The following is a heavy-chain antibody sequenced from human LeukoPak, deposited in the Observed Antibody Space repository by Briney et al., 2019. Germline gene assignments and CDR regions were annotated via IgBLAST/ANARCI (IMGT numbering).Heavy chain of an antibody. CDR2: IKQDGSEK. J-gene: IGHJ6*03. CDR3: ARDRRAAGDYYYYYMDV. Sequence: PGGSPRLSCAASGFTFSSYWMSWVRQAPGKGREWVANIKQDGSEKYYVDSVKGRFTISRDNAKNSLYLQMNSLRAEDTAVYYCARDRRAAGDYYYYYMDVWGKGTTVTVSS. D-gene: IGHD1-1*01. CDR1: GFTFSSYW. V-gene: IGHV3-7*01.